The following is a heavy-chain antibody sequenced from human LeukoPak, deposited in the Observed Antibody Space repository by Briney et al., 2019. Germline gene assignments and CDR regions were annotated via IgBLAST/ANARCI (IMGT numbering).Heavy chain of an antibody. CDR3: ARGLLWGDDY. CDR2: IKSDGSST. V-gene: IGHV3-74*01. D-gene: IGHD3-16*01. J-gene: IGHJ4*02. CDR1: GFTFSNYW. Sequence: PGGSLRLSCAASGFTFSNYWMHWVRQASGKGLVWVSRIKSDGSSTSYADSVKGRFTVSRDNAKNTLYLQLNSLRVEDTAVYYCARGLLWGDDYWGQGTLVTVSS.